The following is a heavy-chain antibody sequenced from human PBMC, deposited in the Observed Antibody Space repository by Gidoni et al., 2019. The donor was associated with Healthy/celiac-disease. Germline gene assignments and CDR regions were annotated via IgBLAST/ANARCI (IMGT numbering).Heavy chain of an antibody. J-gene: IGHJ6*02. CDR3: ARDYYYDSSGYYYRYYYYGMDV. D-gene: IGHD3-22*01. CDR2: INHSGST. Sequence: QVQLQQWGAGLLKPSETLSLTCAVYGGSFRGYYWSWIRQPPGKGLEWIGEINHSGSTNYNPSLKSRVTISVDTSKNQFSLKLSSVTAADTAVYYCARDYYYDSSGYYYRYYYYGMDVWGQGTTVTVSS. V-gene: IGHV4-34*01. CDR1: GGSFRGYY.